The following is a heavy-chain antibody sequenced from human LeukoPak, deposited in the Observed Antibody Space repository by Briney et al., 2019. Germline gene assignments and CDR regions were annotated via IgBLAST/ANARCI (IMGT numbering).Heavy chain of an antibody. Sequence: GGSLRLSCAASGFNFSQNSMTWVRQAPGKGLQWVSSITSLGTYTSYADSVKGRVTISRDNANSSLLLQMNSLRGEDTAVYYCARIFLTYSGYDLNFFDSWGQGALVTVSP. V-gene: IGHV3-21*06. D-gene: IGHD5-12*01. CDR1: GFNFSQNS. CDR2: ITSLGTYT. CDR3: ARIFLTYSGYDLNFFDS. J-gene: IGHJ4*02.